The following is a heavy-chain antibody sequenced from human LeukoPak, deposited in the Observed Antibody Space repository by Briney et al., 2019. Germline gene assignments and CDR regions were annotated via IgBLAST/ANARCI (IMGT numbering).Heavy chain of an antibody. V-gene: IGHV4-59*08. Sequence: SETLSLTCTVSGGSIRSYYWSWIRQPPGKGLEWIGYIDNSGSTTCNPSLKSRVLISVDTSKNQFSLKLSSVIAAGTAVYYCARNGGGYSFDSWGQGTLVTVSS. CDR3: ARNGGGYSFDS. D-gene: IGHD1-26*01. CDR2: IDNSGST. CDR1: GGSIRSYY. J-gene: IGHJ4*02.